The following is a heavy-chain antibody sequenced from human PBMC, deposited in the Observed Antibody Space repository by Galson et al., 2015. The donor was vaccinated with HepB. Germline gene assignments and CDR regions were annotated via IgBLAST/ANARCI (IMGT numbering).Heavy chain of an antibody. V-gene: IGHV1-18*01. Sequence: SVKVSCKASGYTFTNYAISWVRQAPGQGLEWMGWISPYNGDTKYEQNLQGRVSMTTDTSTGTAYMELRSLRSDDTAVYYCARVAGKGDYWGQGTLVTVSS. CDR2: ISPYNGDT. CDR3: ARVAGKGDY. J-gene: IGHJ4*02. D-gene: IGHD6-19*01. CDR1: GYTFTNYA.